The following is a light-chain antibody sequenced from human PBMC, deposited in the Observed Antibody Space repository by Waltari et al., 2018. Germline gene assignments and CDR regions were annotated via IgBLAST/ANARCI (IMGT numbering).Light chain of an antibody. V-gene: IGKV1-27*01. Sequence: DIQMTQSPSSLSASVGDRVSITCRASQGISNYLAWYQQKPGKVPKLLIHAASTLQSGVPSRFSGSGSWTDFTLTISSLQPEDVATYYCQKYNNAPRTFGQGTKVEIK. J-gene: IGKJ1*01. CDR3: QKYNNAPRT. CDR2: AAS. CDR1: QGISNY.